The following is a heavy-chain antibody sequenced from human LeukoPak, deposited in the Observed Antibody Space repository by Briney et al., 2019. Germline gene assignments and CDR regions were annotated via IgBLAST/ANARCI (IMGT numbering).Heavy chain of an antibody. Sequence: GGSLRLSCAASGLTISSYSMNWVRQAPGKGLQWVSYISSSSSTIYYADSVKGRFTISRDNAKNSLYLQMNSLRAEDTAVYYCANDLGWIQLNLGRGQGTLVTVSS. CDR1: GLTISSYS. J-gene: IGHJ4*02. CDR2: ISSSSSTI. V-gene: IGHV3-48*01. D-gene: IGHD5-18*01. CDR3: ANDLGWIQLNLG.